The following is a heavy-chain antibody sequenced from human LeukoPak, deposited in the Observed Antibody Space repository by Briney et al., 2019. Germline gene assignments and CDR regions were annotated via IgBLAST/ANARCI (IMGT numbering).Heavy chain of an antibody. CDR2: ISGSGGST. Sequence: GGSLRLSCAASGFTFSSYAMSGVRQAPGKGLEWVSAISGSGGSTYYADSVKGRFTISRDNSKNTLYLQMNSLRAEDTAVYYCAKVMTRTMVRGVPPSDYWGQGTLVSVSS. V-gene: IGHV3-23*01. J-gene: IGHJ4*02. CDR1: GFTFSSYA. D-gene: IGHD3-10*01. CDR3: AKVMTRTMVRGVPPSDY.